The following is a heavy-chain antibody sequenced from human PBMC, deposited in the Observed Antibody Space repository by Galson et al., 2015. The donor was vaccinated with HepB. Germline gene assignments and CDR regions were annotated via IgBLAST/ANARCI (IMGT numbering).Heavy chain of an antibody. CDR3: ARHNPGYSYGYGPASPQGKRWYSDL. J-gene: IGHJ2*01. Sequence: QSGAEVTKPGESLRISCKGSGYSFTSYWISWVRQMPGKGLEWMGRIDPSDSYTNYSPSFQGHVTISADKSISTAYLQWSSLKASDTAMYYCARHNPGYSYGYGPASPQGKRWYSDLWGRGTLVTVSS. CDR2: IDPSDSYT. V-gene: IGHV5-10-1*01. CDR1: GYSFTSYW. D-gene: IGHD5-18*01.